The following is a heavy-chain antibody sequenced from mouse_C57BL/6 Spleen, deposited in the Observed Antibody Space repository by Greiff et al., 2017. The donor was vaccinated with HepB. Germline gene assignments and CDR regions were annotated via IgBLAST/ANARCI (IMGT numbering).Heavy chain of an antibody. Sequence: VQLQQSGAELVRPGASVTLSCKASGYTFTDYEMHWVKQTPVHGLEWIGAIDPETGGTASDQKFKGKAILTADKSSSTAYMELRSLTSEDSAVYYCTRGSLYYFDYWGQGTTLTVSS. CDR2: IDPETGGT. CDR3: TRGSLYYFDY. CDR1: GYTFTDYE. V-gene: IGHV1-15*01. J-gene: IGHJ2*01.